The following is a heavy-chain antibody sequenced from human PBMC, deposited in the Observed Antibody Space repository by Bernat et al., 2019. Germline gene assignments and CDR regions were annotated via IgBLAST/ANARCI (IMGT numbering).Heavy chain of an antibody. D-gene: IGHD3-22*01. CDR2: INPSGGST. J-gene: IGHJ6*02. CDR3: AKSDSSGYYSGGLFYGMDV. CDR1: GYTFTSYY. V-gene: IGHV1-46*01. Sequence: QVQLVQSGAEVKKPGASVKVSCKASGYTFTSYYMHWVRQAPGQGLEWMGIINPSGGSTSYAQKFQGRVTMTRDTSTSTVYMELSSLRSEDTAVYYCAKSDSSGYYSGGLFYGMDVWGQGTTVTVSS.